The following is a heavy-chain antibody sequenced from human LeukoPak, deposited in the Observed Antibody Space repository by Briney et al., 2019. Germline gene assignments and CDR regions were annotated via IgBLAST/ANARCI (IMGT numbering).Heavy chain of an antibody. D-gene: IGHD6-6*01. CDR3: AKSGHSTSSWFDP. CDR2: VTGSSGGT. J-gene: IGHJ5*02. CDR1: GFTFSSYA. Sequence: PGGSLRLSCAASGFTFSSYAMTWVRQAPGKGLGWVSAVTGSSGGTYYADSVKGRFTISRDDSKSTLYLQMNSLRVEDTAVYYCAKSGHSTSSWFDPWGQGTLVIVSS. V-gene: IGHV3-23*01.